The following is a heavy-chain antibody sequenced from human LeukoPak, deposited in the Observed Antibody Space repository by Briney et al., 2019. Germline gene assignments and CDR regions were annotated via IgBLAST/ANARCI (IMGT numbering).Heavy chain of an antibody. J-gene: IGHJ4*02. Sequence: GRSLRLSCAASGFTFSSYAMSWVRQAPGKGLEWVSTFTGSGDTTYYADSVKGRFTISRDNSKKKLYLQMNSLRAEDTAIYYCATDMVREYDYWGQGTLVTVSS. CDR1: GFTFSSYA. CDR3: ATDMVREYDY. CDR2: FTGSGDTT. D-gene: IGHD3-10*01. V-gene: IGHV3-23*01.